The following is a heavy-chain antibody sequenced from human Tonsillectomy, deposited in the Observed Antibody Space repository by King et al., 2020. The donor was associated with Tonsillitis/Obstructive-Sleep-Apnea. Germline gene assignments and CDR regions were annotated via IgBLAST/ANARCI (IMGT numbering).Heavy chain of an antibody. CDR3: ARDQWEDRSGWYRHYYYYMDV. CDR1: GFTFSSYW. J-gene: IGHJ6*03. V-gene: IGHV3-7*01. D-gene: IGHD6-19*01. Sequence: VQLVESGGGLVQPGGSLRLSCAASGFTFSSYWMSWVRQAPGKGLEWVATIKQDGSEKYYVDSVKGRFTISRDNAKNSLYLQMNSLTAEDTAVYYCARDQWEDRSGWYRHYYYYMDVWGKGTTVTVSS. CDR2: IKQDGSEK.